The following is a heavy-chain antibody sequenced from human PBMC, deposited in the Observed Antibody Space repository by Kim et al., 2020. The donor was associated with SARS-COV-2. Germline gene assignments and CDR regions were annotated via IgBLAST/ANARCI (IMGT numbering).Heavy chain of an antibody. CDR2: ISSSSSYI. J-gene: IGHJ3*02. CDR1: GFTFSSYS. CDR3: ARDNASGGYYSPADAFDI. D-gene: IGHD3-3*01. Sequence: GGSLRLSCAASGFTFSSYSMNWVRQAPGKGLEWVSSISSSSSYIYYADSVKGRFTISRDNAKNSLYLQMNSLRAEDTAVYYCARDNASGGYYSPADAFDIWGQGTMVTVSS. V-gene: IGHV3-21*01.